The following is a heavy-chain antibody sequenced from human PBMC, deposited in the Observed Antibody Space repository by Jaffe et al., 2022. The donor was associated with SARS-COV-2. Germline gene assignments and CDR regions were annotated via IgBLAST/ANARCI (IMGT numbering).Heavy chain of an antibody. Sequence: QVQLVESGGGVVQPGRSLRLSCAASGFTFRNHGMHWVRQAPGKGLEWVAVIWYDGSDKYYADSVKGRFTISRDNSKNMLYLQMNSLRVEDTAVYYCARDIGSVRFDYWGQGTLVTVSS. CDR2: IWYDGSDK. D-gene: IGHD1-26*01. CDR3: ARDIGSVRFDY. V-gene: IGHV3-33*01. J-gene: IGHJ4*02. CDR1: GFTFRNHG.